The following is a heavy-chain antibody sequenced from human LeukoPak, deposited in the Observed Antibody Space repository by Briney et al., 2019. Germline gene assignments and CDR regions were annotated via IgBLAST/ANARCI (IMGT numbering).Heavy chain of an antibody. CDR2: VYYSGRA. CDR3: ARFGYNGSYYLDY. CDR1: GGSITNYY. D-gene: IGHD1-26*01. J-gene: IGHJ4*02. Sequence: SETLSLTCTVSGGSITNYYWGWVRQPPGRGLEYIGHVYYSGRADYSPALKSRVTILVDTSKNQFSLKLNSVTAADTAVYYCARFGYNGSYYLDYWGQGTLVTVSS. V-gene: IGHV4-59*12.